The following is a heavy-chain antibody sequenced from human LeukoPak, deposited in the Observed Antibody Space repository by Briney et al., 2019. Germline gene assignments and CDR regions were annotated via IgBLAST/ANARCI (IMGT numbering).Heavy chain of an antibody. Sequence: SETLSLTCTVSGGSISSYYWSWIRQPPGKGLERIGYIYYSGSTYYNPSLKSRVTISVDTSKNQFSLKLSSVTAADTAVYYCAREGDYEPFDYWGQGTLVTVSS. D-gene: IGHD4-17*01. CDR3: AREGDYEPFDY. J-gene: IGHJ4*02. CDR2: IYYSGST. V-gene: IGHV4-59*12. CDR1: GGSISSYY.